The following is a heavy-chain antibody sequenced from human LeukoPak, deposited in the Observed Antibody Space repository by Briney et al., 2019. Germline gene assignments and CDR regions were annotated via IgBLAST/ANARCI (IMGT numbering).Heavy chain of an antibody. CDR2: IYYSGST. V-gene: IGHV4-59*01. CDR1: GGSISSYY. D-gene: IGHD5-18*01. J-gene: IGHJ6*03. Sequence: SETLSLTCTVSGGSISSYYWSWIRQPPGKGVEWIGYIYYSGSTNYNPSLKSRVTISVDMSKNQFSLKLSSVTAADTAVYYCARTTEGGYTYDYFYYYCMDVWGKGTTVIISS. CDR3: ARTTEGGYTYDYFYYYCMDV.